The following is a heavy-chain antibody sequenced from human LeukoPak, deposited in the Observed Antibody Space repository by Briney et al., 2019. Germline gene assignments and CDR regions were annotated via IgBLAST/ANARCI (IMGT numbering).Heavy chain of an antibody. V-gene: IGHV3-9*03. J-gene: IGHJ4*02. CDR3: AKDNSGWFGHYFES. Sequence: GGSLRLSCAASGFTFDDYAMHWVRQAPGKGLQGVSGINWNGNDIGYADSVKGRFTISRDNAKDSLYLQMNSLRAEDMAIYYCAKDNSGWFGHYFESWGQGTLVTVSS. D-gene: IGHD6-19*01. CDR1: GFTFDDYA. CDR2: INWNGNDI.